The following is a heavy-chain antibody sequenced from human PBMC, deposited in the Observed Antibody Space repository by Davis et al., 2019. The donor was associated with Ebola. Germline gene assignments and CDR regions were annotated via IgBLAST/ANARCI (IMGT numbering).Heavy chain of an antibody. Sequence: SETLSLTCTVSGGSISSDSYYWGWIRQPPGKGLEWIGSIYYGGSTYYNPSLKSRVTISVDTSKNQFSLKLSSVTAADTAVYYCAKAYDSSGYAWVDPWGQGTLVTVSS. CDR3: AKAYDSSGYAWVDP. V-gene: IGHV4-39*01. D-gene: IGHD3-22*01. J-gene: IGHJ5*02. CDR1: GGSISSDSYY. CDR2: IYYGGST.